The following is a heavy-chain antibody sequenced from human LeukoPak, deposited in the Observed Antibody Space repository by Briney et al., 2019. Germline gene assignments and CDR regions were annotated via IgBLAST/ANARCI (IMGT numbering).Heavy chain of an antibody. J-gene: IGHJ6*04. CDR1: GFTFTSYW. Sequence: GESLRLSCAASGFTFTSYWMTWVRQAPGKGLEGVANINEDGGGRYYVDSVKGRFTISRDNAKNSVHLQMNSLRAEDTAVYYCATRLCSIAACRASSYKCMDVWGKGTTVTVSS. D-gene: IGHD2-2*01. V-gene: IGHV3-7*01. CDR2: INEDGGGR. CDR3: ATRLCSIAACRASSYKCMDV.